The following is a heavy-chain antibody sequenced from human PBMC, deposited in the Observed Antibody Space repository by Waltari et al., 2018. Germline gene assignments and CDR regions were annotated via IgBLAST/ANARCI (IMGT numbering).Heavy chain of an antibody. Sequence: QVTLRESGPALVKPTQTLTLTCTFSGFSLSTSEMCVRWIRQPPGKALEWLARIDWDDDTYYRTSLKTRLTISKDTSKNQVVLSMTNVDPVDTATYYCARMVGYCSGGRCFSPYYFDFWGQGTLVTVSS. D-gene: IGHD2-15*01. J-gene: IGHJ4*02. CDR1: GFSLSTSEMC. V-gene: IGHV2-70*15. CDR2: IDWDDDT. CDR3: ARMVGYCSGGRCFSPYYFDF.